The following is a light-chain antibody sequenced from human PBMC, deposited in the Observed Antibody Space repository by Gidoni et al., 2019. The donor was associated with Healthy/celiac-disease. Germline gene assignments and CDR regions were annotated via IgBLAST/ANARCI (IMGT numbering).Light chain of an antibody. V-gene: IGKV1-8*01. CDR2: AAS. CDR1: QGISSY. J-gene: IGKJ1*01. Sequence: AIRMTQSPSSFSASTGDRVTITCRASQGISSYLAWYQQKQGKATKLMIYAASTLKSGVPSRFSGSGSGTDFTLPISCLQTEDFATYYCQQYYSYAWTFGQGTKVEIK. CDR3: QQYYSYAWT.